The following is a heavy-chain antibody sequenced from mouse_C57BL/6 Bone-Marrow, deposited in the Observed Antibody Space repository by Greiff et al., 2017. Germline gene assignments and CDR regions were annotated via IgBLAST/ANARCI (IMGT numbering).Heavy chain of an antibody. D-gene: IGHD1-1*01. V-gene: IGHV1-18*01. J-gene: IGHJ4*01. CDR2: INPNNGGT. CDR1: GYTFTDYN. CDR3: ARNYGSSYEEAMDY. Sequence: VQLQQSGPELVKPGASVKIPCKASGYTFTDYNMDWVKQSHGKSLEWIGDINPNNGGTIYNQKFKGKATLTVDKSSSTAYMELRSLTSDDTAVYYCARNYGSSYEEAMDYWGQGTSVTVSS.